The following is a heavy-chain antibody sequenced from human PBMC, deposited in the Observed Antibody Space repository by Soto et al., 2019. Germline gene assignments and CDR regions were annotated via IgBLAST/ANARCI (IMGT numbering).Heavy chain of an antibody. D-gene: IGHD6-6*01. CDR3: ARGRSVTPFPSSGVDV. CDR2: IIPIFGTA. Sequence: SVKVSCKASGGTFSSYAISWVRQAPGQGLEWMGGIIPIFGTANYAQKFQGRVTITADESTSIAYMELSSLRSEDTAVYYCARGRSVTPFPSSGVDVWGQGTTVTVSS. CDR1: GGTFSSYA. J-gene: IGHJ6*02. V-gene: IGHV1-69*13.